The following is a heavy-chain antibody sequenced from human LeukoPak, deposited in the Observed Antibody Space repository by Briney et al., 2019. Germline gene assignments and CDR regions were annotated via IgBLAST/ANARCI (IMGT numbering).Heavy chain of an antibody. Sequence: GGSLRLSCKASGFTFSRYAMSWVRQAPGKGLEWVSGVSPSGGSTYYADSVKGRFTISRDNSKNTLHLKMNSLRAEDTAIYYCAIQAYDSPRTDFDYWGQGTLVTVSS. D-gene: IGHD3-22*01. CDR3: AIQAYDSPRTDFDY. CDR2: VSPSGGST. V-gene: IGHV3-23*01. J-gene: IGHJ4*02. CDR1: GFTFSRYA.